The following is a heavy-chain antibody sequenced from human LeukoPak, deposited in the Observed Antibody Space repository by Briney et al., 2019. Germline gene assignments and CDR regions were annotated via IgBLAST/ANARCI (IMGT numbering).Heavy chain of an antibody. J-gene: IGHJ4*02. V-gene: IGHV1-2*02. Sequence: GASVKVSCKASGYTFTGYYMHWVRQAPGQGLEWMGWINPNSGDTNYAQKFQGRVTMTTDTSTSTAYMELRSLRSDDTAVYYCARVPEYSYGYFDFWGQGTPVTVSS. CDR1: GYTFTGYY. CDR3: ARVPEYSYGYFDF. D-gene: IGHD6-6*01. CDR2: INPNSGDT.